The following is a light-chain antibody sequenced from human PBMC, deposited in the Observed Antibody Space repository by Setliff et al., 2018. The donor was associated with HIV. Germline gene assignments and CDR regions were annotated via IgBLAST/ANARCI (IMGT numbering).Light chain of an antibody. Sequence: QSALTQPASVSESPGQSITISCTGSSSDVGGYDYVSWYQQYPGKAPKLLIFDVSHRRSGISNRFSGSKSDNTASLTISGLQPEDEADYYCCSYTTSNNGVVFGGGTKVTVL. CDR2: DVS. V-gene: IGLV2-14*01. CDR3: CSYTTSNNGVV. J-gene: IGLJ2*01. CDR1: SSDVGGYDY.